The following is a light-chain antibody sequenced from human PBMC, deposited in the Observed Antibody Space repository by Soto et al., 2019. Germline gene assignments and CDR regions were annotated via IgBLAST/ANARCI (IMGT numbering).Light chain of an antibody. Sequence: EIVMTQSPATLSVSPGERATLSGRASQSVRTNLAWYQQKPGQAPRLLIYGASTRAPGIPARLSGSGSGKEFTLTISSLQSEDFAVYYCHQYDNRGPFGQGTKVEIK. CDR1: QSVRTN. V-gene: IGKV3-15*01. J-gene: IGKJ1*01. CDR3: HQYDNRGP. CDR2: GAS.